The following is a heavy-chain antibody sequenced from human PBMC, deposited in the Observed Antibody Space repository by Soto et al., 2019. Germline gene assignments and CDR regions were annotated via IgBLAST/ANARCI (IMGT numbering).Heavy chain of an antibody. V-gene: IGHV4-59*01. D-gene: IGHD3-16*01. J-gene: IGHJ4*02. CDR1: GGSISSYY. CDR3: ARAWGYYFDY. CDR2: IYYSGST. Sequence: SETLSLTCTVSGGSISSYYWSWIRQPPGKGLEWIGYIYYSGSTNYNPSLKSRVTISVDTSKNQFSLKPSSVTAVDTAVYYCARAWGYYFDYWGQGTLVTVSS.